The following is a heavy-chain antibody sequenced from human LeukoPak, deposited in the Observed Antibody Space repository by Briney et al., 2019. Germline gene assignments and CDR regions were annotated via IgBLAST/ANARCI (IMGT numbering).Heavy chain of an antibody. V-gene: IGHV4-59*01. CDR2: TYYGGST. J-gene: IGHJ4*02. CDR3: ARVDPDSSSTLEVFDY. CDR1: GGSISHYY. D-gene: IGHD6-6*01. Sequence: SETLSLTCTVSGGSISHYYWSWIRQPPKKGLEWIGYTYYGGSTKFNPSLKSRVAISVDTSKKQFSLNLTSVTAADTAVYYCARVDPDSSSTLEVFDYWGQGTLVTVSS.